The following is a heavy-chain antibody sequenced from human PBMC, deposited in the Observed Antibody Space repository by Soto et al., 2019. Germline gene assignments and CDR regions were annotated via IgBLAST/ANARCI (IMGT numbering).Heavy chain of an antibody. CDR1: GYSFISYD. Sequence: QVQLVQSGAEVKRPGASVKVSCKAFGYSFISYDINWVRQAPGQGLEWMGWMNPNSGDTDYAQKFQGRVSMTTNSSESTAYLELSSLTADDTAVYYCSRDLRGYSYGFKGGFFDYWGQGALVTVSS. CDR2: MNPNSGDT. D-gene: IGHD5-18*01. V-gene: IGHV1-8*01. CDR3: SRDLRGYSYGFKGGFFDY. J-gene: IGHJ4*02.